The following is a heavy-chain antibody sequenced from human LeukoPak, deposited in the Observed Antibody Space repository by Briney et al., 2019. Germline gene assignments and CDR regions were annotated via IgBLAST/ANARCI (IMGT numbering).Heavy chain of an antibody. CDR1: GYTFTGYY. J-gene: IGHJ6*03. Sequence: ASVKVSCKASGYTFTGYYMHWVRQAPGQGLEWMGWINPNSGGTNYAQKFQGRVTMTRDTSISTAYMELSRLRSDDTAVYYCARSGGYCSSTSCRYYYYYYSMDVWGKGTTVTVSS. V-gene: IGHV1-2*02. D-gene: IGHD2-2*01. CDR3: ARSGGYCSSTSCRYYYYYYSMDV. CDR2: INPNSGGT.